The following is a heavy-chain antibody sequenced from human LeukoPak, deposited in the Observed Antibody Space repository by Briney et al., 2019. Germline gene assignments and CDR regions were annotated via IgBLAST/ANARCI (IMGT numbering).Heavy chain of an antibody. J-gene: IGHJ4*02. D-gene: IGHD5-24*01. V-gene: IGHV4-39*07. CDR2: IYYTRST. Sequence: KPSETLSLTCTVSGGSISSSSYYWGWIRQPPGKGLEWIGSIYYTRSTYYNPSLKSRVTISVDTSKNQFSLKLSSVTAADTAVYYCARVARKRWLQLSARREYYFDYWGQGTLVTVSS. CDR3: ARVARKRWLQLSARREYYFDY. CDR1: GGSISSSSYY.